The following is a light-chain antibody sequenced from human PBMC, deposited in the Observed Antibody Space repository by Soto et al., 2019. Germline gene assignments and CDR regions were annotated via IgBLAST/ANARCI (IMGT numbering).Light chain of an antibody. CDR2: AAS. J-gene: IGKJ1*01. CDR3: QQIDSYPRT. Sequence: IQLTQSPSSLSASVGDRVTITCRAGQGISSSLAWYQQKPGKAPNLLISAASTLQTGVPSRFSGSESGTDFALTISSLQPEDFATYYCQQIDSYPRTFGQGTKVQIK. CDR1: QGISSS. V-gene: IGKV1-9*01.